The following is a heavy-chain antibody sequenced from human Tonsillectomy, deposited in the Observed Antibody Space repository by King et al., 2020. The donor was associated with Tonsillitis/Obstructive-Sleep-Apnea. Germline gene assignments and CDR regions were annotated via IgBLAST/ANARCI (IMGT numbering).Heavy chain of an antibody. D-gene: IGHD3-10*01. J-gene: IGHJ6*02. CDR2: IYWDDDK. Sequence: QITLKESGPTLVKPTQTLTQTCTFSGVSLSTSEVGVGWIRQPPGKALEWLTLIYWDDDKRYSPSLKSRLTITKDTSKNQVVLTMTNMDPVDTGTYYCAPLWASYSHYYGMDVWGQGTTVTVSS. CDR3: APLWASYSHYYGMDV. V-gene: IGHV2-5*02. CDR1: GVSLSTSEVG.